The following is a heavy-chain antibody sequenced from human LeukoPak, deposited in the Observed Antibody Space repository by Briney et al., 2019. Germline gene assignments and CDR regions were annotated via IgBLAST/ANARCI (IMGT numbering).Heavy chain of an antibody. CDR3: ARDKGTYWFDP. D-gene: IGHD3-10*01. Sequence: GGSLRLSCAASGFTFSSYSMNWVRQAPGKGLEWVSSISSSSSYIYYADSVKGRFTISRDNAKNSLYLQMNSLRAEDMAVYYCARDKGTYWFDPWGQGTLVTVSS. CDR2: ISSSSSYI. J-gene: IGHJ5*02. CDR1: GFTFSSYS. V-gene: IGHV3-21*01.